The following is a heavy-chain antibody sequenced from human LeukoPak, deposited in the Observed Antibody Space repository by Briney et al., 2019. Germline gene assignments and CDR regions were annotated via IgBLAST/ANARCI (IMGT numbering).Heavy chain of an antibody. CDR2: IWYDGSNK. CDR3: ARENSRSFAKFDY. Sequence: GGSLRLSCAASGFTFSSYGMHWVRQAPGKGLEWVAVIWYDGSNKYYADSVKGRFTISRDNSKNTLYLQMNSLRAEDTAVYYCARENSRSFAKFDYWGQGTPVTVSS. D-gene: IGHD3-3*01. J-gene: IGHJ4*02. CDR1: GFTFSSYG. V-gene: IGHV3-33*01.